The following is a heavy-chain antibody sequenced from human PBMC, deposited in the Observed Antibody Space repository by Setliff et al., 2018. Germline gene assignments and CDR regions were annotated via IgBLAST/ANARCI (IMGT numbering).Heavy chain of an antibody. Sequence: GGSLRLSCIASGFTFSSYSMNWVRQAPGKGLEWVSVIYSDGNTYYADSVKGRFTISRDNAKNSLYLQVNSLRVEDTALYYCARDPTRKFDSWGQGTLVTVSS. J-gene: IGHJ4*02. CDR3: ARDPTRKFDS. CDR2: IYSDGNT. V-gene: IGHV3-53*01. CDR1: GFTFSSYS.